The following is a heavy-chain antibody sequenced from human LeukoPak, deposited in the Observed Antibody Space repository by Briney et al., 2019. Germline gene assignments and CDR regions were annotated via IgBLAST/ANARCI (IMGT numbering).Heavy chain of an antibody. CDR2: ITSGSSYI. CDR1: GFTFSSYG. CDR3: ARRAGAYSHPYDY. V-gene: IGHV3-21*04. J-gene: IGHJ4*02. Sequence: GGSLRLSCAASGFTFSSYGMHWVRQAPGKGLEWVSSITSGSSYIYYADSVKGRFTISRDNAKNSLYLQMNSLRAEDTAVYYCARRAGAYSHPYDYWGQGTLVTVSS. D-gene: IGHD4/OR15-4a*01.